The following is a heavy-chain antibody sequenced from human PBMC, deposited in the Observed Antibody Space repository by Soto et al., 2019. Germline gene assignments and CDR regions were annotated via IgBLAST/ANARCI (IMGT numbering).Heavy chain of an antibody. CDR1: GGSMSSHY. CDR2: ISYSGST. V-gene: IGHV4-59*11. D-gene: IGHD3-16*01. J-gene: IGHJ4*02. Sequence: ASETLSLTCTVSGGSMSSHYWTWLRQPPGKGLEWIGYISYSGSTYYNPSLKSRVTISADTSRNQFSLKLSSVIAEDTAVYYCARADPDASVGYWGQGTLATVSS. CDR3: ARADPDASVGY.